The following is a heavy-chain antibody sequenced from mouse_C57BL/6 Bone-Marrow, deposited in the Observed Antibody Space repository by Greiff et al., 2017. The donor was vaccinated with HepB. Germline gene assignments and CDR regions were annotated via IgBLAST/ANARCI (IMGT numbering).Heavy chain of an antibody. CDR1: GFSLTSYG. D-gene: IGHD2-1*01. CDR3: ARSTMGGRDYYAMDY. J-gene: IGHJ4*01. Sequence: VQLQESGPGLVQPSQSLSITCTVSGFSLTSYGVHWVRQSPGKGLEWLGVIWSGGSTDYNAAFISRLSISKDNSKSQVFFKMNSLQADDTAIYYCARSTMGGRDYYAMDYWGQGTSVTVSS. V-gene: IGHV2-2*01. CDR2: IWSGGST.